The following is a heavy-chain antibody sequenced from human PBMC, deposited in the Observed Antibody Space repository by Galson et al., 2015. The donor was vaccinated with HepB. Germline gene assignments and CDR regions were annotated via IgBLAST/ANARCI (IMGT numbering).Heavy chain of an antibody. Sequence: SLRLSCAASGFTFSSYWMSWVRQAPGKGLEWVANIKQDGSEKYYVDSVKGRFTISRDNAKNSLYLQMNSLRAEDTAVYYCARGRANVLLGCGEQIYFDYWGQGTLVTVSS. J-gene: IGHJ4*02. D-gene: IGHD3-10*01. CDR2: IKQDGSEK. CDR3: ARGRANVLLGCGEQIYFDY. V-gene: IGHV3-7*01. CDR1: GFTFSSYW.